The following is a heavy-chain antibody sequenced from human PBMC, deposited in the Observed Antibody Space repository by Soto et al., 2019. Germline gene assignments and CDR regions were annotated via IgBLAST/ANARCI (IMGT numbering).Heavy chain of an antibody. J-gene: IGHJ4*02. CDR1: GFTFSSFA. V-gene: IGHV3-48*03. D-gene: IGHD3-9*01. CDR3: ARLRYYFDL. Sequence: GESLKISCVGSGFTFSSFAMNWVRQAPGKGLEWISYISATGASIYYADSVKGRFTISRDNAKNSLSLRMHSLRDEDTAVYYCARLRYYFDLWGQGTLVTVSS. CDR2: ISATGASI.